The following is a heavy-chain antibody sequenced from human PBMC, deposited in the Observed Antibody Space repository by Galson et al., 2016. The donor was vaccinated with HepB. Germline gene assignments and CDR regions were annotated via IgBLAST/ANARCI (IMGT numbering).Heavy chain of an antibody. Sequence: SLRLSCAASRFTFSTYSMNWVRQAPGKGLEWVSYISRTGSTIYYADSVKGRFTISRDNAKNSLYLKMNNLRDEDTAVYYCAREIVLVAATPFDCWGQGTLVTVSS. V-gene: IGHV3-48*02. D-gene: IGHD2-15*01. CDR3: AREIVLVAATPFDC. CDR1: RFTFSTYS. J-gene: IGHJ4*02. CDR2: ISRTGSTI.